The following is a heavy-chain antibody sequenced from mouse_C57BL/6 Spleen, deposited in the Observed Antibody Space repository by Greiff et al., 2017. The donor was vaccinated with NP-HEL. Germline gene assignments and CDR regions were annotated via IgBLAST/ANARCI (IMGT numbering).Heavy chain of an antibody. J-gene: IGHJ4*01. D-gene: IGHD2-5*01. V-gene: IGHV1-31*01. CDR2: IYPYNGVS. Sequence: VQLKESGPELVKPGASVKISCKASGYSFTGYYMHWVKQSHGNILDWIGYIYPYNGVSSYNQKFKGKATLTVDKSSSTAYMELRSLTSEDSAVYYCAWGSNHYAMDYWGQGTSVTVSS. CDR3: AWGSNHYAMDY. CDR1: GYSFTGYY.